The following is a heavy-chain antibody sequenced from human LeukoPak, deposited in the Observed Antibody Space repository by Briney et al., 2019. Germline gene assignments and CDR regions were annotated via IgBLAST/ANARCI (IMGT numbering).Heavy chain of an antibody. D-gene: IGHD6-13*01. V-gene: IGHV4-59*01. CDR1: GGSISSYY. CDR2: IYYSGST. J-gene: IGHJ6*02. Sequence: NTSETLSLTCTVSGGSISSYYWSWIRQPPGKGLEWIGYIYYSGSTNYNPSLKSRVTISVDTSKNQFSLKLSSVTAADTAVYYCARLRVAAAGYYYYGMDVWGQGTTVTVSS. CDR3: ARLRVAAAGYYYYGMDV.